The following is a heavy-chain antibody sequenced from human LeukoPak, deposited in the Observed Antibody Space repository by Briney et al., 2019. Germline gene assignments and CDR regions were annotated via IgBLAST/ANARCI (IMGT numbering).Heavy chain of an antibody. Sequence: PGGSLRLSCAASGFSFSTYWMSWVRQAPGKGLEWVANIKQDGIEIHYADSVKGRFTISRDNAKNSLFLQMNSLRAEDTAVYYCARDPGIAAAGTVGYFDYRGQGTLVTVSS. CDR2: IKQDGIEI. V-gene: IGHV3-7*01. J-gene: IGHJ4*02. CDR1: GFSFSTYW. CDR3: ARDPGIAAAGTVGYFDY. D-gene: IGHD6-13*01.